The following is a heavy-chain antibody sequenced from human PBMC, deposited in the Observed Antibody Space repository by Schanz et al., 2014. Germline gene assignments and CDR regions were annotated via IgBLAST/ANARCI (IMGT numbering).Heavy chain of an antibody. J-gene: IGHJ3*01. CDR1: GFTFSDHY. Sequence: EVQLVESGGGLVQPGGSLRLSCVASGFTFSDHYMDWVRQAPGKGLEWVSSISNGGGYIYYADSVKGRFTISRDNAKNSVYLQMHSLRAEDTAVYFCARDGGRDGYNLAFDVWGQGTLVTVSS. D-gene: IGHD5-12*01. CDR2: ISNGGGYI. V-gene: IGHV3-21*02. CDR3: ARDGGRDGYNLAFDV.